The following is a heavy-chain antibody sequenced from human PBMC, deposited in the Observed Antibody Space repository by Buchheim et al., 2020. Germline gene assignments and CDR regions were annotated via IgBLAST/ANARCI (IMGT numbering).Heavy chain of an antibody. Sequence: QLQLQESGPGLVKPSETLSLTCTVSGGSISSSSYYWGWIRQPPGKGLEWIGSIYYSGSTYYNPSLKSRVTISVDTSKNQFSLKLSSVTAADTAVYYCAREGGIGYCSGGSCYDFDYWGQGTL. CDR1: GGSISSSSYY. CDR2: IYYSGST. D-gene: IGHD2-15*01. CDR3: AREGGIGYCSGGSCYDFDY. J-gene: IGHJ4*02. V-gene: IGHV4-39*01.